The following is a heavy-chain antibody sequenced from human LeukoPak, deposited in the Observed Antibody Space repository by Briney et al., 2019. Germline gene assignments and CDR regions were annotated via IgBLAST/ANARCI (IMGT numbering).Heavy chain of an antibody. V-gene: IGHV4-4*07. CDR2: IYTSGST. CDR1: GGSISSYY. J-gene: IGHJ6*03. D-gene: IGHD5-12*01. CDR3: ARDRGVATIVSYYYYMDV. Sequence: SETLSLTCTVSGGSISSYYWNWIRQPAGKGLEWIGRIYTSGSTNYNPSLKSRVTMSVDTSKNQFSLKLSSVTAADTAVYYCARDRGVATIVSYYYYMDVWGKGTTVTISS.